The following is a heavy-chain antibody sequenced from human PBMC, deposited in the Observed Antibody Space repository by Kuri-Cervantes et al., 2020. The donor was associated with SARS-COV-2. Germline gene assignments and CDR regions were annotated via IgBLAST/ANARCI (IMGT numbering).Heavy chain of an antibody. V-gene: IGHV3-11*04. CDR1: GFTFSDYY. CDR2: ISSSGSTI. D-gene: IGHD2-2*01. J-gene: IGHJ4*02. CDR3: ARALLGYCSSTSCYFHYFDY. Sequence: GGSLRLSCAASGFTFSDYYMSWIRQAPGKGLEWVSYISSSGSTIYYADSVKDRFTISRDNAKNSLYLQMNSLRAEDTAVYYCARALLGYCSSTSCYFHYFDYWGQGTLVTVSS.